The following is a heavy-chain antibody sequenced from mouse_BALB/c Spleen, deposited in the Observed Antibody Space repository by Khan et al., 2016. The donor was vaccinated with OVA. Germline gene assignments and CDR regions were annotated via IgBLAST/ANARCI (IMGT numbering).Heavy chain of an antibody. J-gene: IGHJ1*01. CDR1: GFSFTSYT. CDR3: TRDGNYAHWYFDV. CDR2: ISSGSTYT. D-gene: IGHD2-1*01. Sequence: EVELVESGGGLVRPGGSLKLSCAASGFSFTSYTMSWVRQTPEKRLEWVATISSGSTYTYYPDSVKGRFTISRDHAKNTLYLQMSSLKSEDTDMYYCTRDGNYAHWYFDVWGAGTTVTVSS. V-gene: IGHV5-6-4*01.